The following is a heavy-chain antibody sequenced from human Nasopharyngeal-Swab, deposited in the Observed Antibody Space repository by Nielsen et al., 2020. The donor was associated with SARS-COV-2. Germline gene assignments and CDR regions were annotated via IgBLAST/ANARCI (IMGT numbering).Heavy chain of an antibody. J-gene: IGHJ4*02. V-gene: IGHV1-24*01. CDR3: ATGHLPLAYYDSSAHGWY. D-gene: IGHD3-22*01. CDR1: GYTFTSYG. CDR2: FDPEDGET. Sequence: ASVKVSCKASGYTFTSYGISWVRQAPGKGLEWMGGFDPEDGETIYAQKFQGRVTMTEDTSTDTAYMELSSLRSEDTAVYYCATGHLPLAYYDSSAHGWYWGQGTLVTVSS.